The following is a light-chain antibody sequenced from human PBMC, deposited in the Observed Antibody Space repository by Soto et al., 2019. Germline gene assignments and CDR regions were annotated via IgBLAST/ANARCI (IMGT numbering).Light chain of an antibody. J-gene: IGLJ1*01. CDR1: SSDVGGYNY. Sequence: QSVLTQPASVSGSPGQSITISCTGTSSDVGGYNYVSWYQQHPGKAPKLMIYDVSNRPSGVSNRFSGYKSGNTASLTISGLQAEAEADYYCSSYTSSSAYVFGPGTKSPS. CDR3: SSYTSSSAYV. CDR2: DVS. V-gene: IGLV2-14*01.